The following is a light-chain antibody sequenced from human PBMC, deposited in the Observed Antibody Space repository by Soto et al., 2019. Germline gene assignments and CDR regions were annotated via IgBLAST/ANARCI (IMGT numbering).Light chain of an antibody. Sequence: EIVLSQSPGTLSLSPGERATLSCRASQSVSSNLAWYQQKPGQAPRLLIYGASTRATGIPARFSGGGSGTEFTLTITSLQSEDFAVYYCHQYNGWPRTFGQGTKVDI. CDR2: GAS. J-gene: IGKJ1*01. V-gene: IGKV3-15*01. CDR1: QSVSSN. CDR3: HQYNGWPRT.